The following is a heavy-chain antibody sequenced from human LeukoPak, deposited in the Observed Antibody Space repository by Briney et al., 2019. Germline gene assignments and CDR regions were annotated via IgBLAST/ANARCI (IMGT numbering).Heavy chain of an antibody. D-gene: IGHD3-22*01. J-gene: IGHJ3*02. CDR3: TRDSGYYYDSSGYYPDAFDI. CDR1: GGTFSSYA. Sequence: SVKVSCKASGGTFSSYAISWVRQAPGQGLEWMGGIIPIFGTANYAQKFQGRVTITTDESTSTAYMELSSLRSEDTAVYYCTRDSGYYYDSSGYYPDAFDIWGQGTMVTVSS. V-gene: IGHV1-69*05. CDR2: IIPIFGTA.